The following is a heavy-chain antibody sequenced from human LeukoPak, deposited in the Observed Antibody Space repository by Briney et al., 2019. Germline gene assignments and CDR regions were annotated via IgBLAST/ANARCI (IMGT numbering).Heavy chain of an antibody. D-gene: IGHD3-10*01. CDR2: IIPIFGTA. CDR1: GGTFSSYA. CDR3: ARSGSGIYYYYMDV. J-gene: IGHJ6*03. Sequence: ASVKVSCKASGGTFSSYAISWVRQAPGQGLEWMGGIIPIFGTANYAQKFQGRVTITADESTSTAYMELSSLRSEDTAVYYCARSGSGIYYYYMDVWGKGTTVTISS. V-gene: IGHV1-69*13.